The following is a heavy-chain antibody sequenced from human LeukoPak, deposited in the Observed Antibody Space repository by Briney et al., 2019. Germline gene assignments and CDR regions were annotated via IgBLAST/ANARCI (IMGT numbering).Heavy chain of an antibody. D-gene: IGHD6-19*01. Sequence: SVKVSCKASGYTFTSYGISWVRQAPGQGLEWMGWISGYNGNTNSAQTLQGRVTMTTDTSTSTAYMDLRSLRSDDTAVYYCARDLKRGYSSGRYSWGTGSSNDYWGQGTLVTVSS. CDR2: ISGYNGNT. J-gene: IGHJ4*02. CDR3: ARDLKRGYSSGRYSWGTGSSNDY. CDR1: GYTFTSYG. V-gene: IGHV1-18*01.